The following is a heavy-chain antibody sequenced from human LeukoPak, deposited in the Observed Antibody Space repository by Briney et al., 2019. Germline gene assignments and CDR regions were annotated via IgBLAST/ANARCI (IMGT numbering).Heavy chain of an antibody. D-gene: IGHD6-13*01. CDR2: IYHSGST. CDR1: GGSISSSNW. CDR3: ARVPDAAAGNWFDP. J-gene: IGHJ5*02. V-gene: IGHV4-4*02. Sequence: SETLSLTCAVSGGSISSSNWWSWVRQPPGKGLEWIGEIYHSGSTNYNPSLKSRVTISVDKSKNQFSLKLSSVTAADTAVYYCARVPDAAAGNWFDPWGQGTLVTVSS.